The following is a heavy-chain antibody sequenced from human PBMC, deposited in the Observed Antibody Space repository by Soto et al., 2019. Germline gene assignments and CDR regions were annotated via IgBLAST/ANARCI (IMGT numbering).Heavy chain of an antibody. Sequence: EVQVLESGGGLVQPGGSLRLSCAGSGFTFSSYAFSWVRQAPGKGLEWVSSISGSGASTHYADSVKGRFTISRDTSKNTVYLQMNSLRAEDTAVYYCAKEGFEWEVRFVYFQDWGQGTLVTVSS. J-gene: IGHJ1*01. CDR2: ISGSGAST. CDR3: AKEGFEWEVRFVYFQD. V-gene: IGHV3-23*01. CDR1: GFTFSSYA. D-gene: IGHD1-26*01.